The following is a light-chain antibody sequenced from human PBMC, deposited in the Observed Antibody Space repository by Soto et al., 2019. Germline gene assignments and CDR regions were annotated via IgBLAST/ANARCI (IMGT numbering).Light chain of an antibody. V-gene: IGKV3-15*01. Sequence: EIVMTQSPATLSVSPGERATLSCRASQSVSSNLAWYQQKPGQAPRLLIYGASTRATGIPARFSGSGSGTEFTLTISSLQSEDFAVYYCKQYNNWPPWTFGQGTKLEIK. CDR3: KQYNNWPPWT. J-gene: IGKJ2*02. CDR1: QSVSSN. CDR2: GAS.